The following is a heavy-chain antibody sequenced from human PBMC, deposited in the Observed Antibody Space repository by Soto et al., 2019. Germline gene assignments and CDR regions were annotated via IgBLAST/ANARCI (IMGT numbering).Heavy chain of an antibody. D-gene: IGHD6-13*01. Sequence: QVQLVQSGAEVKKPGSSVNVSCKASGGTFISYAISWVRQAPGQGLEWMGGIIPIFGTANYAQKFQGRVTITADQSTSTGYMELSSLRSEDTAVYYCERVGYSSSWSGWFAPWGQGTLVTVSS. CDR1: GGTFISYA. CDR2: IIPIFGTA. V-gene: IGHV1-69*01. J-gene: IGHJ5*02. CDR3: ERVGYSSSWSGWFAP.